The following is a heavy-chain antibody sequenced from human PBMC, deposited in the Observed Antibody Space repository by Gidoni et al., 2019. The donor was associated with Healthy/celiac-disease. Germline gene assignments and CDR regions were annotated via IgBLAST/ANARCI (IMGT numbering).Heavy chain of an antibody. V-gene: IGHV3-9*01. Sequence: EVQLVESGGGLVQPGRSLRLSCAASGFTFDDYAMHWVRQAPGKGLEWVSGISWNSGSIGYADSVKGRFTISRDNAKNSLYLQMNSLRAEDTALYYCAKAPGYQLTSDAFDIWGQGTMVTVSS. CDR3: AKAPGYQLTSDAFDI. CDR1: GFTFDDYA. D-gene: IGHD2-2*01. CDR2: ISWNSGSI. J-gene: IGHJ3*02.